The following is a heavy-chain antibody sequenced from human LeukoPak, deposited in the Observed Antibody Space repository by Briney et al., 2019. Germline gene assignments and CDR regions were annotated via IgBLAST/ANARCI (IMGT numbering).Heavy chain of an antibody. Sequence: ESLEISCKGSGYSFTRYWIGWVRQMPGKGLEWVGIIYPGDSDTRYSPSFQGQVTISADKSISTAYLQWSSLKASDTAMYYCARATYSSGVGTYWGQGTLVTVSS. CDR2: IYPGDSDT. CDR1: GYSFTRYW. V-gene: IGHV5-51*01. CDR3: ARATYSSGVGTY. D-gene: IGHD6-19*01. J-gene: IGHJ4*02.